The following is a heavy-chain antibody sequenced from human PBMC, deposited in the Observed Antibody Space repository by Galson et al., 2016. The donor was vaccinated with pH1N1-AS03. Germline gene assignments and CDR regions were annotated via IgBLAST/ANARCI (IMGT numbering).Heavy chain of an antibody. CDR2: IYSSGSA. D-gene: IGHD5-18*01. J-gene: IGHJ4*01. CDR1: GGFFGSHS. CDR3: ARYTYESAVGGYFFDY. Sequence: SETLSLTCTVSGGFFGSHSWSWVRQSPGKGLECIGYIYSSGSAIYNPSFRSRVTISIDTSRNQFSLRVNSVTATDTAVYYCARYTYESAVGGYFFDYWGHGTLVTVSS. V-gene: IGHV4-59*11.